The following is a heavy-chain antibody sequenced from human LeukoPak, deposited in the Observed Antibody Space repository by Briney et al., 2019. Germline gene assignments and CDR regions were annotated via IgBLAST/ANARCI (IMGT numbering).Heavy chain of an antibody. Sequence: SVKVSCKASGGTFSSYAISWVRQAPGQGLGWMGRIIPIFGIANYAQKFQGRVTITADKSTSTAYMELSSLRSEDTAVYYCARDDCSSTSCMFDPWGQGTLVTVSS. CDR1: GGTFSSYA. J-gene: IGHJ5*02. CDR2: IIPIFGIA. CDR3: ARDDCSSTSCMFDP. V-gene: IGHV1-69*04. D-gene: IGHD2-2*01.